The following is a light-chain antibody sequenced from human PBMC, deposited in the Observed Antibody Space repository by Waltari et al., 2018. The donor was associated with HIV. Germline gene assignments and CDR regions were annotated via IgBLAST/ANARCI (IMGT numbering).Light chain of an antibody. CDR3: QSYDSDLGSPV. CDR2: GNS. J-gene: IGLJ3*02. Sequence: QSVLTQPPSVSGAPGQRVPISCTGNSPNIGSLYDVHGYLQTPGSVPKLLNTGNSRPSGVSERFSGSRSGTSASLAITALRAEDEGTYYCQSYDSDLGSPVFGGGTEVTVL. CDR1: SPNIGSLYD. V-gene: IGLV1-40*01.